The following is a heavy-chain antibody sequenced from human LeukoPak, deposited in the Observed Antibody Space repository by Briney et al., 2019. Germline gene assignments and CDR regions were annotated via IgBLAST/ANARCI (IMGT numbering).Heavy chain of an antibody. CDR1: GFTFSSYE. D-gene: IGHD6-13*01. V-gene: IGHV3-23*01. J-gene: IGHJ4*02. Sequence: GGSLRLSCAASGFTFSSYEMNWVRQAPGKGLEWVSAISGSGGSTYYADSVKGRFTISRDNSKNTLYLQMNSLRAEDTAVYYCANGRAAAGIGYWGQGTLVTVSS. CDR2: ISGSGGST. CDR3: ANGRAAAGIGY.